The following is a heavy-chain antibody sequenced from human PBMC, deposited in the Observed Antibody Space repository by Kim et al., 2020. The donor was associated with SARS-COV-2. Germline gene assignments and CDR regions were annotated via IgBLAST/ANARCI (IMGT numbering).Heavy chain of an antibody. CDR3: ARGAARGSKPIYGMDV. CDR1: GGSFSGYY. Sequence: SETLSLTCAVYGGSFSGYYWSWIRQPPGKGLEWIGEINHSGSTNYNPSLKSRVTISVDTSKNQFSLKLSSVTAADTAVYYCARGAARGSKPIYGMDVWGQGTTVTVSS. J-gene: IGHJ6*02. V-gene: IGHV4-34*01. CDR2: INHSGST. D-gene: IGHD6-6*01.